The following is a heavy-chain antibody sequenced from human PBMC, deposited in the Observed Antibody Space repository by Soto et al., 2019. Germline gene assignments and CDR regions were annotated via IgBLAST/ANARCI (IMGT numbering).Heavy chain of an antibody. Sequence: PGCSLTLSGVGAGFTFRNYKMNRGRQAPGQGLECVSSISGSSTYIYYADSVRGRFTISRDNAKNSVHLQMNSLRVEDTAVYFCAREELPPGTSFNSWLGPWGQGTLVTVSS. CDR1: GFTFRNYK. D-gene: IGHD1-1*01. J-gene: IGHJ5*02. V-gene: IGHV3-21*01. CDR3: AREELPPGTSFNSWLGP. CDR2: ISGSSTYI.